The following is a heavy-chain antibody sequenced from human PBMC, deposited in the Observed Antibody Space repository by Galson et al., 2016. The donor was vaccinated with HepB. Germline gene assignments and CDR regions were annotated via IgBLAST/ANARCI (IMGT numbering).Heavy chain of an antibody. CDR2: ISSSGSDI. V-gene: IGHV3-21*01. D-gene: IGHD3-22*01. J-gene: IGHJ6*04. CDR3: ARDQSLIAPLYHYYYYGMDV. CDR1: GFIFNSYS. Sequence: SLRLSCAASGFIFNSYSMNWVRQAPGKGLEWVSSISSSGSDIYYADSVKGRFTISRDNAKNSLFLQMHSLRVEDTALYYCARDQSLIAPLYHYYYYGMDVWGKGTTVTVYS.